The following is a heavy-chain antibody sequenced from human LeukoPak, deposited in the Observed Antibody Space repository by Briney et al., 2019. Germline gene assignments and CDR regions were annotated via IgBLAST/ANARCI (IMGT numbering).Heavy chain of an antibody. V-gene: IGHV3-72*01. CDR2: NRNKANNYTP. Sequence: GGSLRLSCAASGFTFSDHYIDWVRQAPGKGLEWVARNRNKANNYTPEYAASVKGRFTISRDDSKNSLYLQMNSLKTEDTAVYYCARRGRDSDGYAHGYDFWGQGTLVTVSS. D-gene: IGHD3-22*01. CDR3: ARRGRDSDGYAHGYDF. CDR1: GFTFSDHY. J-gene: IGHJ4*02.